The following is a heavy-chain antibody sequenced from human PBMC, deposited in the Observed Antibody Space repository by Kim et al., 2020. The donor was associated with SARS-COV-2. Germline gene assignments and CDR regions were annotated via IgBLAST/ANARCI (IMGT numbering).Heavy chain of an antibody. D-gene: IGHD2-21*02. CDR2: ISYDGSNK. V-gene: IGHV3-30*18. CDR3: AKDWGVVTAIHFYFDY. Sequence: GGSLRLSCAASGFTFSSYGMHWVRQAPGKGLEWVAVISYDGSNKYYADSVKGRFTISRDNSKNTLYLQMNSLRAEDTAVYYCAKDWGVVTAIHFYFDYLG. J-gene: IGHJ4*01. CDR1: GFTFSSYG.